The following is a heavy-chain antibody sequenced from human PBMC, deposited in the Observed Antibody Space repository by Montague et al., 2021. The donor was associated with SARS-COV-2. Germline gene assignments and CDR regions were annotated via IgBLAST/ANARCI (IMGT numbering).Heavy chain of an antibody. D-gene: IGHD2-2*01. V-gene: IGHV4-59*01. Sequence: SETLSLTCTVSGGSISNFYWSWIRQSPGKGLEWIGYLYYSGSTSINPSLRSRVTISADTSKNQVSLKMTSVTTADTAVYYCARDSGECSSTTCYRPYYYGLDVWGQGTTVTVSS. CDR1: GGSISNFY. CDR2: LYYSGST. CDR3: ARDSGECSSTTCYRPYYYGLDV. J-gene: IGHJ6*02.